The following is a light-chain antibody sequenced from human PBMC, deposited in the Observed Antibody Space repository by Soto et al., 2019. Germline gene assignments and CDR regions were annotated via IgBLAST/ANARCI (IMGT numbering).Light chain of an antibody. CDR3: QQYGSSIT. J-gene: IGKJ5*01. Sequence: ELVLRQSQGTLSLSPWEGAPLSCRASQSVPRSYLAWYQQKPGQAPRLLIYGTSSRATGIPDRFSGSGSGTDFTLTISRLEPEDFAVFYCQQYGSSITFGQGTRLEI. CDR2: GTS. CDR1: QSVPRSY. V-gene: IGKV3-20*01.